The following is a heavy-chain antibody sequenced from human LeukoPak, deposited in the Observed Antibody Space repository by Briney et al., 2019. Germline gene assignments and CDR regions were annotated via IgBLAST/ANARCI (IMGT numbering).Heavy chain of an antibody. Sequence: PGGSLRLSCAASGFTFSSYGMSWVRQAPGKGLEWVSAISGSGGSTYYADSVKGRFTISRDNSKNTLYLQMNSLRAEDTAVYYCAKDSSLVDTAMVLDYWGQGTLVTVSS. CDR1: GFTFSSYG. V-gene: IGHV3-23*01. J-gene: IGHJ4*02. D-gene: IGHD5-18*01. CDR3: AKDSSLVDTAMVLDY. CDR2: ISGSGGST.